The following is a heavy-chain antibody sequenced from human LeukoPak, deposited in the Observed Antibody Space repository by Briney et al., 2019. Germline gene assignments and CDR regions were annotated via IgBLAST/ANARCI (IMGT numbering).Heavy chain of an antibody. CDR1: GFTFSSYW. V-gene: IGHV3-74*01. CDR3: ARGIGDHAAFDY. J-gene: IGHJ4*02. CDR2: INTDGSST. D-gene: IGHD2-21*02. Sequence: GGSLRLSCAASGFTFSSYWMHWVRQAPGKGLVWVSRINTDGSSTSYAGSVKGRFTISRDNAKNTLYLQMNSLRAEDTAVYYCARGIGDHAAFDYWGQGTLVTVSS.